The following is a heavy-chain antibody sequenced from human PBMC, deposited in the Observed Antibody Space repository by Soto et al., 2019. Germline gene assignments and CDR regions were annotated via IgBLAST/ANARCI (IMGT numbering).Heavy chain of an antibody. D-gene: IGHD2-15*01. Sequence: GGSLRLSCSASGFTFGNFWMSGVRQAPGKGLEWVSFISFDGSHKYYADSVKGRFTISRDNSNNMLYLQMDSLTTEDTAVYYCAKDGAPRYCSRSSCHPAGAYWGQGTLVTVSS. J-gene: IGHJ4*02. CDR3: AKDGAPRYCSRSSCHPAGAY. V-gene: IGHV3-30*18. CDR2: ISFDGSHK. CDR1: GFTFGNFW.